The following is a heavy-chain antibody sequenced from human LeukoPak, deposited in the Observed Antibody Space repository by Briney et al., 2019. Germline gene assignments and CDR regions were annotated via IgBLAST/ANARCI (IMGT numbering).Heavy chain of an antibody. Sequence: GGSLRLSCAASGFTFSSYGMHWVRQAPGKGLEWVAGISYDGSNKYYADSAKGRFTISRDNSKNTLYLQMNSLRAEDTAVYYCVGLFDIWGQGTMVTVSS. CDR3: VGLFDI. CDR1: GFTFSSYG. V-gene: IGHV3-30*03. J-gene: IGHJ3*02. CDR2: ISYDGSNK.